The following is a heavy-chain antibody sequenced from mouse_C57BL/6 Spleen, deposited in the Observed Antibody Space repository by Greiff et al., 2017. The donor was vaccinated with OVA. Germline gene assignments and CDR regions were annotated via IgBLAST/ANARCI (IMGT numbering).Heavy chain of an antibody. CDR2: ISYDGSN. J-gene: IGHJ4*01. CDR3: ARDSSGYYAMDY. V-gene: IGHV3-6*01. CDR1: GYSITSGYY. D-gene: IGHD3-2*02. Sequence: EVKLQESGPGLVKPSQSLSLTCSVTGYSITSGYYWNWIRQFPGNKLEWMGYISYDGSNNYNPSLKNRISITRDTSKNQFFLKLNSVTTEDTATYYCARDSSGYYAMDYWGQGTSVTVSS.